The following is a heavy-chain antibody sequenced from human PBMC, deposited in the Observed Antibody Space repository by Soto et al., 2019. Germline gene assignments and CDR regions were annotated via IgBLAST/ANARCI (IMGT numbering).Heavy chain of an antibody. D-gene: IGHD3-22*01. CDR3: ARDGTLYDSSAYYYLY. Sequence: SVKVSCKACGGTFSRYTITWVQQAPGQGLEWMGGITPMFGTPNYAQKFQGRVTITADEATSTADMELSSLRSEDTAMYYCARDGTLYDSSAYYYLYWGQGTRVTV. V-gene: IGHV1-69*13. CDR2: ITPMFGTP. CDR1: GGTFSRYT. J-gene: IGHJ4*02.